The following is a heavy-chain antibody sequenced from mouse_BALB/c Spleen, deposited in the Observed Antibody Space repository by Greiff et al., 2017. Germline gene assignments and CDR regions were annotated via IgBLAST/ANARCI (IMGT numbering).Heavy chain of an antibody. D-gene: IGHD1-1*01. CDR1: GFNIEDTY. V-gene: IGHV14-3*02. J-gene: IGHJ1*01. Sequence: VQLQQSGAELVKPGASVKLSCTASGFNIEDTYMHWVKQRPEQGLEWIGRIDPANGNTKYDPKFQGKATITADTSSNTAYLQLSSLTSEDTAVYYCAPITTVDWYFDVWGAGTTVTVAS. CDR2: IDPANGNT. CDR3: APITTVDWYFDV.